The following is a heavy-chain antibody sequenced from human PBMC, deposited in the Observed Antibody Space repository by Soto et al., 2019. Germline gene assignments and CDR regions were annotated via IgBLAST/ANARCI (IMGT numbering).Heavy chain of an antibody. CDR2: MHHGGKL. V-gene: IGHV4-4*02. Sequence: QVHLQESGPGLVRPSGCLSLTCTVSGDALSGIHWWRWPRQSPGKGLERIGEMHHGGKLNYTRSLRSRVTVSMDKSNNQFSLEMTSVTAADTAIYYCARNADCVGTRCALVFGFGVWGQGTLVTVSS. J-gene: IGHJ4*02. D-gene: IGHD2-21*01. CDR1: GDALSGIHW. CDR3: ARNADCVGTRCALVFGFGV.